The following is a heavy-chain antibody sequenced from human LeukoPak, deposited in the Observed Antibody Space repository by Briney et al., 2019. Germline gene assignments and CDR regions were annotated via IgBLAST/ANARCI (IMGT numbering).Heavy chain of an antibody. Sequence: GGSLRLSCAASGFTFSDYYTSWIRQAPGKGLEWVSYISSSGSTIYYADSVKGRFTISRDNAKNSLYLQMNSLRAEDTAVYYCRSGPTRSDAFDIWGQGTMVTVSS. D-gene: IGHD5-12*01. J-gene: IGHJ3*02. CDR3: RSGPTRSDAFDI. CDR1: GFTFSDYY. CDR2: ISSSGSTI. V-gene: IGHV3-11*04.